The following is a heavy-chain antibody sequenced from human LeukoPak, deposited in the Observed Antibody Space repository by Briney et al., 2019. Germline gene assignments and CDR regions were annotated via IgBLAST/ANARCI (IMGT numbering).Heavy chain of an antibody. J-gene: IGHJ4*02. CDR2: IYTSGST. D-gene: IGHD3-10*01. V-gene: IGHV4-61*02. Sequence: SETLSLTCTVSGGSISSGSYYWSWIRQPAGKGLEWIGRIYTSGSTNYNPSLKSRVTISVDTSKNQFSLKLSSVTAADTAVYYCAAREGGGSGSYYEAFDYWGQGTLVTVSS. CDR3: AAREGGGSGSYYEAFDY. CDR1: GGSISSGSYY.